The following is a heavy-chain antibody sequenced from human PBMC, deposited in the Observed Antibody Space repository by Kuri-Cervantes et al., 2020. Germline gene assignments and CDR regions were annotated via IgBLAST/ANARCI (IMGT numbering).Heavy chain of an antibody. CDR1: GYTFTSYY. J-gene: IGHJ5*02. CDR3: AREVIAAAGMGFDP. CDR2: INPNSGDT. Sequence: ASVKVSCKASGYTFTSYYMHWVRQAPGQGLEWMGWINPNSGDTNYAQKFQGWVTMTRDTSISTAYMELSRLRSDDTAVYYCAREVIAAAGMGFDPWGQGTLVTVSS. V-gene: IGHV1-2*04. D-gene: IGHD6-13*01.